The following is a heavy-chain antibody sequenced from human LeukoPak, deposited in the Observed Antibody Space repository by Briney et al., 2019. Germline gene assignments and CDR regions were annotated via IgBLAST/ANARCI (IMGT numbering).Heavy chain of an antibody. CDR3: ARVRLPKSYYYYYYMDV. V-gene: IGHV4-34*01. Sequence: SETLSLTCAVYGGSFSGYYCSWIRQLPGKWLGWVGEINHSGSTNYNPSLKSRVTISVDTSKNQFSLKLSSVTAADTAVYYCARVRLPKSYYYYYYMDVWGKGTTVTVSS. CDR2: INHSGST. J-gene: IGHJ6*03. CDR1: GGSFSGYY. D-gene: IGHD4-11*01.